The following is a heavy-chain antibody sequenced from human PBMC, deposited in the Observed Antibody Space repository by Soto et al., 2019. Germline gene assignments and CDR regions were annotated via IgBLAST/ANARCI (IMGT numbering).Heavy chain of an antibody. CDR1: GGTFSNYS. CDR2: ITPILDVA. CDR3: ASTYCGGDCFSLH. D-gene: IGHD2-21*02. Sequence: QLQLVQSGAEVKRPGSSVKVSCKASGGTFSNYSITWVRQAPGQGLECMGRITPILDVAKYAQKFQGRVTITADKSTTTVYMELCSLRSEDTAVYYCASTYCGGDCFSLHWGQGTLLTVSS. J-gene: IGHJ4*02. V-gene: IGHV1-69*02.